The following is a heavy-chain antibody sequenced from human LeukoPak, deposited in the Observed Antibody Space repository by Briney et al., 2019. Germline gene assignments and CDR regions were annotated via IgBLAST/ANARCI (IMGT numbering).Heavy chain of an antibody. J-gene: IGHJ4*02. V-gene: IGHV1-18*01. Sequence: ASVKVSCKASGYTFTSYGISWVRQAPGQGLEWMGWISAYNGNTNYAQKLQGRVTMTTDTSTSTAYMELSSLRSDDTAVYYCARALDYSSGAGLIFDYWGQGTLVTVSS. CDR1: GYTFTSYG. CDR3: ARALDYSSGAGLIFDY. D-gene: IGHD6-19*01. CDR2: ISAYNGNT.